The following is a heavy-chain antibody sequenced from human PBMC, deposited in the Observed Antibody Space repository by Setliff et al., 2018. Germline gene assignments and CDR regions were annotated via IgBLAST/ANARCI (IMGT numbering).Heavy chain of an antibody. Sequence: PSGTLSLTCTVSGGSISSSSYYWGWIRQPPGKGLEWIGSIYYSGSTYYNPSLKSRVTISVDTSKNQFSLKLSSVTAADTAVYYCARRRLYSSSWFEGAFDIWGQGTMVTVSS. D-gene: IGHD6-13*01. CDR2: IYYSGST. CDR1: GGSISSSSYY. CDR3: ARRRLYSSSWFEGAFDI. J-gene: IGHJ3*02. V-gene: IGHV4-39*01.